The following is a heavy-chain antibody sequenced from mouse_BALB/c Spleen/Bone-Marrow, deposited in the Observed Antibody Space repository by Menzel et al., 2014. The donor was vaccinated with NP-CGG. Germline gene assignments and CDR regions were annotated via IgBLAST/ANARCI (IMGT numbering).Heavy chain of an antibody. CDR3: ARLVPGTAY. J-gene: IGHJ3*01. CDR1: GYSITSGYS. D-gene: IGHD4-1*01. Sequence: VQLKDSGPDLVKPSQSLSITCTVTGYSITSGYSWHWIRQFPGNKLEWMGCIHYSGNTNYNPSLKSRISITRDTSKNQFLLQLNSATTEDTATYYCARLVPGTAYWGQGTLVTVAA. V-gene: IGHV3-1*02. CDR2: IHYSGNT.